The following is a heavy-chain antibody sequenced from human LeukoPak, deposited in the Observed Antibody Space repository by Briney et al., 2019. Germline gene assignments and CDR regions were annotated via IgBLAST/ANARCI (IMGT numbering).Heavy chain of an antibody. Sequence: SETLSLTCAVYGGSFSDYYWSWIRQPPGKGLEWIGEINHSGSTNYNPSLKSRVTISVDTSKNQFSLKLSSVTAADTAVYYCHFKYCSSSTCFYYFDYWGQGTLVTVSS. CDR2: INHSGST. CDR3: HFKYCSSSTCFYYFDY. D-gene: IGHD2-2*01. V-gene: IGHV4-34*01. CDR1: GGSFSDYY. J-gene: IGHJ4*02.